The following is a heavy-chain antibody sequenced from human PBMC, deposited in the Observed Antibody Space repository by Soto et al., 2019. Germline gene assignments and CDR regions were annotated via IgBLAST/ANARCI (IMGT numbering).Heavy chain of an antibody. J-gene: IGHJ4*02. CDR1: GFTFGSYW. V-gene: IGHV3-7*01. CDR2: IKPDGSAT. Sequence: GGSLRLSCAFSGFTFGSYWMNWVRLIPGKGLEWVAYIKPDGSATYYVDSVKGRFTISRDNAKNSLYLQMNSLRVEDTSVYYCARAGYCGPGCYYYFDYWGQGTLVTVS. D-gene: IGHD2-21*02. CDR3: ARAGYCGPGCYYYFDY.